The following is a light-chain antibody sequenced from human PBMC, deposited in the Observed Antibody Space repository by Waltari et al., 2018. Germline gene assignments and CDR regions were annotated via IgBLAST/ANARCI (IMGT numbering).Light chain of an antibody. Sequence: EIVLTQSPGTLSLSPGERATLSCRASQSISSSYLAWYQQKPGQAPRLLIYDASNRATGCPDRFSGSGSGTDFTLTISRLEPEYFATYYCQQSYSTLVTFGQGTKVEIK. J-gene: IGKJ1*01. CDR2: DAS. CDR3: QQSYSTLVT. V-gene: IGKV3D-20*02. CDR1: QSISSSY.